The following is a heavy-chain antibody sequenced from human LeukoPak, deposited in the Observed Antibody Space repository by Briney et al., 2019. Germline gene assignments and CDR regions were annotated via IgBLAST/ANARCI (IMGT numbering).Heavy chain of an antibody. J-gene: IGHJ3*02. CDR1: GGSISSYY. Sequence: SETLSLTYTVSGGSISSYYWSWIRQPPGKGLEWIGYIYYSGSTNYNPSLKSRVTISVDTSKNQFSLKLSSVTAADTAVYYCARESGSRVTMVRGEESDAFDIWGQGTMVTVSS. V-gene: IGHV4-59*01. D-gene: IGHD3-10*01. CDR2: IYYSGST. CDR3: ARESGSRVTMVRGEESDAFDI.